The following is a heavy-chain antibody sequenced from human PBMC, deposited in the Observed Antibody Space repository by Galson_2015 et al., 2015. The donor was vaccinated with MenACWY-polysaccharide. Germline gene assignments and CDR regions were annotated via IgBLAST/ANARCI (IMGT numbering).Heavy chain of an antibody. CDR2: IFHSGTT. D-gene: IGHD1-26*01. J-gene: IGHJ4*02. CDR1: DYSTRSGYF. Sequence: SETLSLTCAVSDYSTRSGYFWGWIRQPPGKGLEWIASIFHSGTTYYNPSLQSRVTISVGTSKNQFSLKLSSVTAADTAVYYCARVEKYSGSFYILYWGQGTLVTVSS. CDR3: ARVEKYSGSFYILY. V-gene: IGHV4-38-2*01.